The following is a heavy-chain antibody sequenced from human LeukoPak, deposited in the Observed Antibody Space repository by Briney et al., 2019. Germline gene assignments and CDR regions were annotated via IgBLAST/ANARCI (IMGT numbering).Heavy chain of an antibody. D-gene: IGHD2-15*01. CDR3: AKDSLWWDWYFDL. CDR2: ISGSGGST. J-gene: IGHJ2*01. CDR1: GFTFSSYA. Sequence: PGGSLRLSCAASGFTFSSYAMSWVRQAPGKGLEWVSAISGSGGSTYYADSVKGRFTISRDNSKNTLYLQMSSLRAEDTAVYYCAKDSLWWDWYFDLWGRGTLVTVSS. V-gene: IGHV3-23*01.